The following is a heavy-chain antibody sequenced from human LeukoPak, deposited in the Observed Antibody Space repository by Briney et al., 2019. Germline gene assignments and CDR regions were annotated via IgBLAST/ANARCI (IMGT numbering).Heavy chain of an antibody. CDR3: ARGESYYGSTIDY. J-gene: IGHJ4*02. D-gene: IGHD3-10*01. Sequence: GASVKVSCKASGYTFTGYYMHWVRQAPGQGLEWMGWINPNSGGTNYAQKFQGRVTMTRDTSISTAYMELSRLRSDDTAVYYCARGESYYGSTIDYWGQGTLVTVSS. CDR1: GYTFTGYY. V-gene: IGHV1-2*02. CDR2: INPNSGGT.